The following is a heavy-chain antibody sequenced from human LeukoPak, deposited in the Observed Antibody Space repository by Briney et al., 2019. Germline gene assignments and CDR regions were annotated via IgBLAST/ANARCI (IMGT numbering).Heavy chain of an antibody. D-gene: IGHD2-21*02. CDR3: ARAADGDSCFDY. Sequence: SETLSLTCTVSGGSISSRSYYWGWLRQPPGKGLEWIGSIYYSGSTYYNPSLKSRVTISVDTSKNQFSLKLSSVTAADTAVYYCARAADGDSCFDYWGQGTLVTVSS. V-gene: IGHV4-39*07. J-gene: IGHJ4*02. CDR2: IYYSGST. CDR1: GGSISSRSYY.